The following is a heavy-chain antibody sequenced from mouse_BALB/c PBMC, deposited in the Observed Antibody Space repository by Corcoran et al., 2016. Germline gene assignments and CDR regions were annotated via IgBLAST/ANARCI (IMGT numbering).Heavy chain of an antibody. CDR1: GFSLSTSGMG. V-gene: IGHV8-12*01. Sequence: QVTLKESGPGILQHSQTLSLTCSFSGFSLSTSGMGVSWIRQPSGRGLEWLAHIYWDDDKRDNPSLKSRLTISKDTSSNQVFLKITSVDTADTATYDCARRRRGYAMDYWGQGTSVTVSS. CDR3: ARRRRGYAMDY. J-gene: IGHJ4*01. CDR2: IYWDDDK.